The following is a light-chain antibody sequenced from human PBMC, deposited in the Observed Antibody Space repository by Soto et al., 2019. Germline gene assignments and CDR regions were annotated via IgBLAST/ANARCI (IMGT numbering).Light chain of an antibody. CDR3: AAWDDSLNGYV. V-gene: IGLV1-44*01. CDR2: SNN. CDR1: SSNIGSNT. Sequence: QSLLTQPPSASVTPAQRVTISCSGSSSNIGSNTVNWYQQLPGTAPKLLIYSNNQRPSGVPDRFSGSKSGTSASLAISGLQSEDEADYYCAAWDDSLNGYVFGTGTKVTVL. J-gene: IGLJ1*01.